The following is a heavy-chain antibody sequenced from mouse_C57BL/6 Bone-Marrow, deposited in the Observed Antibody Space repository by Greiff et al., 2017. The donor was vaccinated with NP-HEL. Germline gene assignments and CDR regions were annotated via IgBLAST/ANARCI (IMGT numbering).Heavy chain of an antibody. V-gene: IGHV1-34*01. J-gene: IGHJ3*01. Sequence: EVQLQQSGPELVKPGASVKMSCKASGYTFTDYYMHWVKQSHGKSLEWIGYIYPNNGGNGYNQKFKGKATLTVYKSSSTAYMELRSLTSEDSAVYYCAIPSYYGSSYEAWFAYWGQGTLVTVSA. CDR3: AIPSYYGSSYEAWFAY. CDR1: GYTFTDYY. D-gene: IGHD1-1*01. CDR2: IYPNNGGN.